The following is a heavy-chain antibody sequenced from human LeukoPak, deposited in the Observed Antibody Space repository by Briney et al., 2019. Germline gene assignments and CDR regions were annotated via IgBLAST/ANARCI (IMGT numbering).Heavy chain of an antibody. V-gene: IGHV3-21*01. CDR2: ISPGSNYI. J-gene: IGHJ4*02. D-gene: IGHD5-18*01. CDR3: AHSSGYAYGLDY. Sequence: PGGSLRLSCAASGFTFSDYAMNWVRQAPGKGLEWVSSISPGSNYIYYADSLKGRFTISRDNAKNSLYLQMNSLRAEDTAVYYCAHSSGYAYGLDYWGQGTLVTVSS. CDR1: GFTFSDYA.